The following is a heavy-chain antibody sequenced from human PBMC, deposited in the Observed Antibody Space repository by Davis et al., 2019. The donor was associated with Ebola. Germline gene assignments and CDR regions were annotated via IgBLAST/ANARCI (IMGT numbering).Heavy chain of an antibody. CDR1: GFTFSSYA. J-gene: IGHJ4*02. Sequence: AGSLTLSCAASGFTFSSYAMSWVRQAPGKGLEWVSSISSSSSYIYYADSVKGRFTLSRDNAKNSLYLQMNSLKTEDTAVYYCTRPAYGDYVTDYWGQGTLVTVSS. V-gene: IGHV3-21*04. CDR3: TRPAYGDYVTDY. CDR2: ISSSSSYI. D-gene: IGHD4-17*01.